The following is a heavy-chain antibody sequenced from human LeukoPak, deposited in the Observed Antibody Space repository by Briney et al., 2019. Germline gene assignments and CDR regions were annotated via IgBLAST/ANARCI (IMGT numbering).Heavy chain of an antibody. D-gene: IGHD2/OR15-2a*01. V-gene: IGHV4-39*01. Sequence: SETLSLTCIVSGGSISSSSYYWGWIRRPPGKGLEWIASIYYSGSTYYNPSLKGRVTISVDTSKNQFSLNLSSVTATDTAMYYCARHEYFVNYWGQGTLVTVSS. CDR2: IYYSGST. CDR1: GGSISSSSYY. CDR3: ARHEYFVNY. J-gene: IGHJ4*02.